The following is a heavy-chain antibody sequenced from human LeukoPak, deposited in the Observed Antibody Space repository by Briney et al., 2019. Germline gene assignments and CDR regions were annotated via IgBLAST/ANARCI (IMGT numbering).Heavy chain of an antibody. D-gene: IGHD4-11*01. Sequence: GGSLRLSCAASGFTFSGSAMHWVRQASGKGLEWVGRIRSKANSYATTYAASVKGRFTISRDDSKNTAYLQMNSLKTEDTAVYYCRASGGVTTDDWFDPWGQGTLVTVPS. J-gene: IGHJ5*02. CDR2: IRSKANSYAT. V-gene: IGHV3-73*01. CDR1: GFTFSGSA. CDR3: RASGGVTTDDWFDP.